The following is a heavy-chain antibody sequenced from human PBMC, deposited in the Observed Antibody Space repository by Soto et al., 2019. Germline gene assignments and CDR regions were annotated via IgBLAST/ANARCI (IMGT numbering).Heavy chain of an antibody. Sequence: SSETLSLTCTVSGGSISSYYWSWIRQPPGKGLEWIGYIYYSGSTNYNPSLKSRVTISVDTSKNQFSLKLSSVTAADTAVYYCARDGQQLGFNYYYYGMDVWGQGTTVTVSS. CDR1: GGSISSYY. V-gene: IGHV4-59*01. CDR3: ARDGQQLGFNYYYYGMDV. J-gene: IGHJ6*02. D-gene: IGHD6-13*01. CDR2: IYYSGST.